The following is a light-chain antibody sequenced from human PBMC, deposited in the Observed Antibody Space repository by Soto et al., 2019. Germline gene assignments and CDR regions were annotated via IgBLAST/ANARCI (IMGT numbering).Light chain of an antibody. CDR2: DVN. CDR1: TSDIHDFNS. V-gene: IGLV2-14*01. J-gene: IGLJ1*01. CDR3: TSYTTKNTLV. Sequence: QSVLTQPASVSGSPGQSITISCSGPTSDIHDFNSISWYRHHPGKAPRLIVYDVNKRPSGISPRFSGSKSGLTVSLTISGLQGEDEADYFCTSYTTKNTLVFGTGTKVTLL.